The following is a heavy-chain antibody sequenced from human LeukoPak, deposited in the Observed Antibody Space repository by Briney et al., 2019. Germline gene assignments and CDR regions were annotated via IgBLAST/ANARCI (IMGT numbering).Heavy chain of an antibody. CDR2: INPSGGST. V-gene: IGHV1-46*01. CDR3: ARVAEYCSGGSCYIGLYYYYGMDV. Sequence: ASVKVSCKASGYTFTSYYMHWVRQAPGQGLEWMGIINPSGGSTSYAQKFQGRVTMTRDTSTSTVYMELSSLRSEDTAVYYCARVAEYCSGGSCYIGLYYYYGMDVWGQGTTVTVSS. J-gene: IGHJ6*02. CDR1: GYTFTSYY. D-gene: IGHD2-15*01.